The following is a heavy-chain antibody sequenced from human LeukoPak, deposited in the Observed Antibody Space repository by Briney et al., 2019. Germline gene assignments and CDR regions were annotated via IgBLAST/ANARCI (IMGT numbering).Heavy chain of an antibody. Sequence: PSQTLSLTYSLSWDLFPYNFPAWHWTRQSPSRGIEGLGRTLYRSNLYNDYPESVKSRITINPDTSKNPSTLQLKSVTPVVTAVYFCVACRDNSCFSETFVFWGEGSTVSVSS. V-gene: IGHV6-1*01. CDR2: TLYRSNLYN. CDR3: VACRDNSCFSETFVF. CDR1: WDLFPYNFPA. J-gene: IGHJ3*01. D-gene: IGHD2-15*01.